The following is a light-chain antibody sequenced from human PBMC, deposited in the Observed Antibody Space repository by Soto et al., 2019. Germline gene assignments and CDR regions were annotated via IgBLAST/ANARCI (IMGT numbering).Light chain of an antibody. V-gene: IGKV3-15*01. Sequence: EIGMTHSPATLSVSPGEGATLSCRASQSLSSSLAWYQQKPGQAPRLLIYGASTRATGIPTRFSGSGSGTEFTLTISSLQSEDFAVYYCQQYKNWPPITFGQGTRLEIK. CDR1: QSLSSS. CDR3: QQYKNWPPIT. CDR2: GAS. J-gene: IGKJ5*01.